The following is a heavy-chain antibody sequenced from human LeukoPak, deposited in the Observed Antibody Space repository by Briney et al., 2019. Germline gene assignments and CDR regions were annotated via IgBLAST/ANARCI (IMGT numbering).Heavy chain of an antibody. V-gene: IGHV3-21*01. J-gene: IGHJ4*02. D-gene: IGHD3-22*01. CDR3: ARIGTDYYDSSGPLDY. CDR2: ISTSSSYI. CDR1: GFTFSTYS. Sequence: GGSLRLSCAASGFTFSTYSMNWVRQAPGKGLEWVSSISTSSSYIYYADSVKGRFTVSRDNAKNSLYLQMHSLRAEDTAVYYCARIGTDYYDSSGPLDYWGQGTLVTVSS.